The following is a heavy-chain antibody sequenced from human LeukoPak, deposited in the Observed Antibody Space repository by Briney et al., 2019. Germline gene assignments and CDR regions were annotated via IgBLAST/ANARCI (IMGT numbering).Heavy chain of an antibody. Sequence: HSGGSLRLSCAASGFTFSSYAMSWVRQAPGKGLEWVSTISGSGGSTYYADSVKGRFTISRDNSKNTLYLQMNSLRAEDTAVYYCAKAGRGPHDILTGYSPAHFDYWGQGTLVTVSS. CDR1: GFTFSSYA. V-gene: IGHV3-23*01. CDR2: ISGSGGST. CDR3: AKAGRGPHDILTGYSPAHFDY. J-gene: IGHJ4*02. D-gene: IGHD3-9*01.